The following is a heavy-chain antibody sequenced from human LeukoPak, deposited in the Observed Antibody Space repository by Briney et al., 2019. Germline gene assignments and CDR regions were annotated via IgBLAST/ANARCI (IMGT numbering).Heavy chain of an antibody. CDR1: GFTFSTYS. CDR3: ARGVVIVGIDY. CDR2: ISSGSTSI. J-gene: IGHJ4*02. D-gene: IGHD3-3*01. Sequence: GGSLRVSCAASGFTFSTYSMNWVRQAPGKGLEWVSYISSGSTSIYYADSVEGRFTISRDNAKNSLYLKMNSLRAEDTAAYYCARGVVIVGIDYWGQGTLVTVSS. V-gene: IGHV3-48*04.